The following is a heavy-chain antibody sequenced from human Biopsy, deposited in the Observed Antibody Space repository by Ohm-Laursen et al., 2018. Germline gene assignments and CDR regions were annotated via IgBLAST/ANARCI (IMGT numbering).Heavy chain of an antibody. CDR1: GYTFTSYD. V-gene: IGHV1-46*01. Sequence: ASVTVSCKASGYTFTSYDINWVRQAPGQGLEWVGIINPTGGTASYAEKFQGRVTLTRDTSTGTVYLELNSLISEDTALYYCARDETDSSVFGPYYYGMDVWGQGTTVTVSS. CDR3: ARDETDSSVFGPYYYGMDV. J-gene: IGHJ6*02. D-gene: IGHD3/OR15-3a*01. CDR2: INPTGGTA.